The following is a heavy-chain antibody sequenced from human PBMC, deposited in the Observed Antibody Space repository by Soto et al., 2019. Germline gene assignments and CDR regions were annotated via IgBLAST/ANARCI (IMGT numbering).Heavy chain of an antibody. Sequence: QVQLVQSGAEVKKPGASVKVSCKASGYTFTSYYIHCVRQAPGQGLEWMGVINPSGGSTSYAQKFQGRVTMTRDTYTSTVYMELSSLRSEDTAVYYCARVRGGELYDGMDVWGQGTTVTVSS. J-gene: IGHJ6*02. CDR2: INPSGGST. D-gene: IGHD3-10*01. CDR1: GYTFTSYY. CDR3: ARVRGGELYDGMDV. V-gene: IGHV1-46*01.